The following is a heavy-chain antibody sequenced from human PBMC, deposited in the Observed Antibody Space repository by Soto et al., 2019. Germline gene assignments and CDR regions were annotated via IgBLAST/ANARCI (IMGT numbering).Heavy chain of an antibody. D-gene: IGHD3-22*01. CDR3: ARGPYDSSGYYSPLDY. J-gene: IGHJ4*02. V-gene: IGHV1-69*13. CDR1: GGTFSSYA. Sequence: ASVKVSCKASGGTFSSYAISWVRQAPGQGLEWMGGIIPIFGTANYAQKFQGRVTITADESTSTAYMELSSLRSEDTAVYYCARGPYDSSGYYSPLDYWGQGTLVTVSS. CDR2: IIPIFGTA.